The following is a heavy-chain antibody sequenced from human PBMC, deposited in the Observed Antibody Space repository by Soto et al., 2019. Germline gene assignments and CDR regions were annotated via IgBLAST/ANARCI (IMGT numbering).Heavy chain of an antibody. Sequence: QVQLVQSGAEVKKPGSSVKVSCKASGGTFSSYTISWVRQAPGQGLEWMGRIIPILGIANYAQKFQGRVTITADKSTSTAYMELSSLSSEDTAVYYCARDLAVAVGGGWFDPWGQGTLVTVSS. CDR2: IIPILGIA. D-gene: IGHD6-19*01. CDR1: GGTFSSYT. V-gene: IGHV1-69*08. CDR3: ARDLAVAVGGGWFDP. J-gene: IGHJ5*02.